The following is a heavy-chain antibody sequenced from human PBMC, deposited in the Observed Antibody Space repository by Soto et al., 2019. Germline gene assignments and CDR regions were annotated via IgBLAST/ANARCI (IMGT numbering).Heavy chain of an antibody. CDR1: GFTFSSYG. Sequence: GGSLRLSCAASGFTFSSYGMHWIRQAPGKGLEWVAVISYDGSNKYYADSVKGRFTISRDNSKNTLYLQMNSLRAEDTAVYYCAVPSTTVTDYYGMDVLGQGTTVTVSS. CDR2: ISYDGSNK. J-gene: IGHJ6*02. D-gene: IGHD4-17*01. V-gene: IGHV3-30*03. CDR3: AVPSTTVTDYYGMDV.